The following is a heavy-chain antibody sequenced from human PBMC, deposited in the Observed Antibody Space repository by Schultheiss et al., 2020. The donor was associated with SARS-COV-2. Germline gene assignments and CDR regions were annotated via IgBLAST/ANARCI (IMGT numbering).Heavy chain of an antibody. Sequence: GGSLRLSCKGSGYSFSSHWIGWVRQMPGKGPEWMGIIYPGDSDTRYSPSFQGQVTISADKSINTAYLQWSSLKASDTAMYYCARPGGYSLGVDAFDIWGQGTMVTVSS. D-gene: IGHD3-10*01. CDR3: ARPGGYSLGVDAFDI. V-gene: IGHV5-51*01. CDR2: IYPGDSDT. J-gene: IGHJ3*02. CDR1: GYSFSSHW.